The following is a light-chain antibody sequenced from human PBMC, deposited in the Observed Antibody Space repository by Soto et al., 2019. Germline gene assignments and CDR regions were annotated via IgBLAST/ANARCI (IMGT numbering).Light chain of an antibody. Sequence: EIVLTQSPGTLSLSPGERATLSCRASQSVSSSYLAWYQQKPGQAPRLLFYGASSRAIGIPDRFSGSGSGTEFALSISRLEPEDFAVYYCQQYGSSPLTFGGGTKVEIK. CDR3: QQYGSSPLT. CDR1: QSVSSSY. J-gene: IGKJ4*01. V-gene: IGKV3-20*01. CDR2: GAS.